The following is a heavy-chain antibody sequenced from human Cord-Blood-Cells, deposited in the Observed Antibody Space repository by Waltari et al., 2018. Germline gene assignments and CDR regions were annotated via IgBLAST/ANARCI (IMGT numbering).Heavy chain of an antibody. V-gene: IGHV1-2*02. CDR1: GYTFTGYY. Sequence: VQLVQSGAEVMKPGASVKVSCKASGYTFTGYYMHWVRQAPGQGPEWMGWINPNSGGTNYAQKFQGRVTMTRDTSISTAYMERSRLISEDTVVDCFAGGGGTGVDEAFESWDQGTMVT. CDR3: AGGGGTGVDEAFES. CDR2: INPNSGGT. J-gene: IGHJ3*02. D-gene: IGHD3-16*01.